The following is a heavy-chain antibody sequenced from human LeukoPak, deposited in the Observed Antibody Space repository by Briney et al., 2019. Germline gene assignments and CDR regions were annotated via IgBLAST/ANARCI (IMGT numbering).Heavy chain of an antibody. CDR3: ARQAYSSSSEGWFDP. Sequence: SETLSLTCTVSGGSISSSSYYWGWIRQPPGKGLEWIGSIYYSGSTYYNPSLKSRVTISVDTSKNQFSLKLSSVTAADTAVYYCARQAYSSSSEGWFDPWGQGTLVTVSS. D-gene: IGHD6-6*01. J-gene: IGHJ5*02. V-gene: IGHV4-39*01. CDR2: IYYSGST. CDR1: GGSISSSSYY.